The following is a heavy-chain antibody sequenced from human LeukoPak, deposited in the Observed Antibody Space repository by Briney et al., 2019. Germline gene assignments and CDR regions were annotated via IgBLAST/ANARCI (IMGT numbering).Heavy chain of an antibody. V-gene: IGHV3-21*01. CDR2: ISSSSSYI. Sequence: GGSLRLSCAASGFTFSSYSMNWVRQAPGKGLEWVSSISSSSSYIYYADSVKGRFTISRDDAKNSLYLQMNSLRAEDTAVYYCARSPAATARFDYWGQGTLVTVSS. CDR1: GFTFSSYS. CDR3: ARSPAATARFDY. J-gene: IGHJ4*02. D-gene: IGHD2-2*01.